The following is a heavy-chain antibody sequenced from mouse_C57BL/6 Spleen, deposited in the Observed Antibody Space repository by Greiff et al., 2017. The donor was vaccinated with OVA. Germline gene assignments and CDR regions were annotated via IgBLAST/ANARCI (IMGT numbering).Heavy chain of an antibody. Sequence: QVQLQQSGPGLVQPSQSLSITCTVSGFSLTSYGVHWVRQSPGKGLEWLGVIWSGGSTDYNAAFISRLSISKDNSKSQVFFKMNSLQADDTAIYYGATYYYGSSYDAMDYWGQGTSVTVSS. J-gene: IGHJ4*01. CDR1: GFSLTSYG. CDR3: ATYYYGSSYDAMDY. D-gene: IGHD1-1*01. CDR2: IWSGGST. V-gene: IGHV2-2*01.